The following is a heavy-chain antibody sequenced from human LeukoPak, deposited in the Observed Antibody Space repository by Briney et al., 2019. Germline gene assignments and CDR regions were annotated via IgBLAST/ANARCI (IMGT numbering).Heavy chain of an antibody. V-gene: IGHV3-30*18. CDR1: GFTFSSYG. Sequence: GGSLRLSCAASGFTFSSYGMHWVRQAPGKGLEWVAVISYDGSNKYYADSVKGRFTISRDNSKNTLYLQMDSLRAEDTAVYYCAKDLPRYCSGGSCYLFDYWGQGTLVTVSS. CDR3: AKDLPRYCSGGSCYLFDY. J-gene: IGHJ4*02. CDR2: ISYDGSNK. D-gene: IGHD2-15*01.